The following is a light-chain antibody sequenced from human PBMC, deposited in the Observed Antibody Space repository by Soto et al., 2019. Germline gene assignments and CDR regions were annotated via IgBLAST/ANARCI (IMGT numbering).Light chain of an antibody. CDR3: SSYTNTDTLV. J-gene: IGLJ3*02. CDR2: EVN. V-gene: IGLV2-14*01. CDR1: SNDIGDYNF. Sequence: QPVLTQPASVSGSPGQSITISCTGTSNDIGDYNFVSWYQHHPGKAPKLMIFEVNNRPSGVSLRFSGSKSGNTASLTISGLQAEDEADYYCSSYTNTDTLVFGGGTKLTVL.